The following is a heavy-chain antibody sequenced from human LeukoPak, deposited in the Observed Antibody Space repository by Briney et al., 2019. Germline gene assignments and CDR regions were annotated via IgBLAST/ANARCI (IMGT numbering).Heavy chain of an antibody. CDR2: IWYDGSNK. J-gene: IGHJ6*02. D-gene: IGHD2-15*01. CDR1: GFTFSSYG. Sequence: HPGRSLRLSCAASGFTFSSYGMHWVRQAPGKGLEWVAVIWYDGSNKYYADSVKGRFTISRDNSKNTLYLQMYSLRAEDTAVYYCARDSKLMDIVVVVAATRRLYGMGVWGQGTTVTVSS. V-gene: IGHV3-33*08. CDR3: ARDSKLMDIVVVVAATRRLYGMGV.